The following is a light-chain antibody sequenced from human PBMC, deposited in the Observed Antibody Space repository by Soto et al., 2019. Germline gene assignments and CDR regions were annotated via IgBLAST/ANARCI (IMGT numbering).Light chain of an antibody. Sequence: DIVMTQSPDSLAVSLGERATINCKSSQTVVYSTSSQSYLAWYQQKPGQPPKLLIYWASTRESGVPDRFSGSGSGTDFTLTISTLQAEDVAIYYCQHSYVTPWTFGQGTKVEIK. CDR1: QTVVYSTSSQSY. CDR3: QHSYVTPWT. V-gene: IGKV4-1*01. CDR2: WAS. J-gene: IGKJ1*01.